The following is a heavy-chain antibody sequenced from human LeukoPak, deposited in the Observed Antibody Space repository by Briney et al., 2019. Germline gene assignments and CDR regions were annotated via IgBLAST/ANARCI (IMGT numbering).Heavy chain of an antibody. CDR2: MNPNSGST. J-gene: IGHJ4*02. D-gene: IGHD5-12*01. CDR3: ARGRSTGYPYYFEY. Sequence: ASVKVPCKASGYTFTSYDINWVRQATGQGLEWMGWMNPNSGSTGYAQKFQGRVTITRNTSISTAYMELSGLRSEDTAVYYCARGRSTGYPYYFEYWGQGTLVTVSS. V-gene: IGHV1-8*03. CDR1: GYTFTSYD.